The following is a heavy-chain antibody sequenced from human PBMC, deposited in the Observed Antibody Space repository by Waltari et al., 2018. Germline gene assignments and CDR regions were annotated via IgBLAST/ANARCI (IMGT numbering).Heavy chain of an antibody. V-gene: IGHV1-18*01. Sequence: QVQLVQSGAEVKKPGASVKVSCKASGYTFTSYGISWVRQAPGQGLEWMGWISAYNGNTNYAQKLQGRVTMTTDTSTSTAYMELRSLRSDDTAVYYCVRSRLPNIVVVPAAIDYWGQGTLVTVSS. D-gene: IGHD2-2*01. J-gene: IGHJ4*02. CDR1: GYTFTSYG. CDR2: ISAYNGNT. CDR3: VRSRLPNIVVVPAAIDY.